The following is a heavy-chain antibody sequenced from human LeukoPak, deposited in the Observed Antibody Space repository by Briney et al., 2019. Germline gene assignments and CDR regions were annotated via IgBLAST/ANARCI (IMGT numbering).Heavy chain of an antibody. J-gene: IGHJ4*02. V-gene: IGHV3-30-3*01. CDR2: LSSDGVDK. Sequence: GGSLRLSCAASGFTFSSYVMHWVRQTPGKGVEWVAILSSDGVDKRYADSVQGRFTVSRDNFKNTLYLQMNSLRAEDTAIYYCARDPGRIFDVLNSPFDNWGQGTLVTVSS. CDR3: ARDPGRIFDVLNSPFDN. D-gene: IGHD3-3*01. CDR1: GFTFSSYV.